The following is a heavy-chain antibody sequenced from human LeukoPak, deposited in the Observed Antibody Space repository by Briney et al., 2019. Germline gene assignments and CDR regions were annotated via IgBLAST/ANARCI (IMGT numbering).Heavy chain of an antibody. CDR2: ISYDGSNK. CDR1: GFTFSSYG. CDR3: AKVGAVAAVEN. J-gene: IGHJ4*02. V-gene: IGHV3-30*18. D-gene: IGHD6-19*01. Sequence: PGGSLRLSCAASGFTFSSYGMHWVRQAPGKGLEWLAVISYDGSNKYYADTVKGRFTISRDNSKNTLYLQMDGLRVEDTAVYYCAKVGAVAAVENWGQGTLVTVSS.